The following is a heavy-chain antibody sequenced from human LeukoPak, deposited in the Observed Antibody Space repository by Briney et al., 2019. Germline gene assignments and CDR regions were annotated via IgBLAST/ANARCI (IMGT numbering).Heavy chain of an antibody. V-gene: IGHV6-1*01. CDR2: TYYRSKWYN. CDR1: GDSVSSNSAA. D-gene: IGHD2-2*01. CDR3: ARAADTNCSSTSCYVDY. Sequence: SQTLSLTCAISGDSVSSNSAAWNWISQSPSRGLEWLGRTYYRSKWYNDYAVSVKSRITINPDTSKNQFSLQLNSVTPEDTAVYYCARAADTNCSSTSCYVDYWGQGTLVTVSS. J-gene: IGHJ4*02.